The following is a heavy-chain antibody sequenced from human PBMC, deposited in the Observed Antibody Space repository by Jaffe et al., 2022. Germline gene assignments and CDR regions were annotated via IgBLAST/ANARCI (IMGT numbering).Heavy chain of an antibody. CDR3: AIDVTYGSGRDDY. CDR1: GFSFSTYA. V-gene: IGHV3-23*01. J-gene: IGHJ4*02. CDR2: ISAPGFST. Sequence: EVQLLESGGGLVQPGGSLRLSCAASGFSFSTYAMTWVRQTPGKGLEWVSAISAPGFSTYYADSVKGRFTISRDNSKNTLWLQMNSLRAEDTALYYCAIDVTYGSGRDDYWGQGTLVTVSS. D-gene: IGHD3-10*01.